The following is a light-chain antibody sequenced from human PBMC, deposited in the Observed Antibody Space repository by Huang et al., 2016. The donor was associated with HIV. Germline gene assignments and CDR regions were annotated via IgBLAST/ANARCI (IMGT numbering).Light chain of an antibody. V-gene: IGKV1-33*01. CDR1: QDISNY. CDR2: DAS. CDR3: QHYDDPYT. Sequence: DIQMTQSPSSLSASVGDRVTITCQASQDISNYLSWYQLKPGRAPKPLIFDASSLETGVPSRFSGSGSGTYFTLTIASLQPEDVATYYCQHYDDPYTFGQGTKLEIK. J-gene: IGKJ2*01.